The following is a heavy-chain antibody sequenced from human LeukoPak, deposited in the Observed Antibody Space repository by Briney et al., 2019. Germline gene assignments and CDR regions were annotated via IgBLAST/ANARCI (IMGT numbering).Heavy chain of an antibody. V-gene: IGHV1-2*02. CDR1: GYTFTGYY. Sequence: ASVKVSCKASGYTFTGYYMHWVRQAPGQGLEWMGRNNPNSGGTNYAQKFQGRVTMTRDTSISTAYMELSRLRSDDTAVYYCARVKGSGSYHLYYYYYYMDVWGKGTTVTVSS. J-gene: IGHJ6*03. D-gene: IGHD3-10*01. CDR3: ARVKGSGSYHLYYYYYYMDV. CDR2: NNPNSGGT.